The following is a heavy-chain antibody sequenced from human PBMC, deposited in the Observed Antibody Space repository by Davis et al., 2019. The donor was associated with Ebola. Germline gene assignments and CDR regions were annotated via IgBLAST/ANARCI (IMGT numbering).Heavy chain of an antibody. V-gene: IGHV1-18*01. Sequence: ASVKVSCKASGYTFTNYGISWVRQAPGQGLEWMGWISAYNGNTNYAQKLQGRVTLTTDTSTSTAYMELRSLRSDDTAVYYCARWDSSGYDWEIDYWGQGTLVTVSS. CDR3: ARWDSSGYDWEIDY. D-gene: IGHD3-22*01. CDR1: GYTFTNYG. CDR2: ISAYNGNT. J-gene: IGHJ4*02.